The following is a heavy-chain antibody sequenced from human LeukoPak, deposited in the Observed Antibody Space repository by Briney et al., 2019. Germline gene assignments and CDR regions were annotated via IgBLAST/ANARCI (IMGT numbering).Heavy chain of an antibody. D-gene: IGHD3-22*01. CDR2: IYYSGRT. Sequence: SETPSLTCTVSGGSIISYYWSWIRQPPGKGLEWIAYIYYSGRTKYNPSLKSRVTISVDTSKNQFSLRLTSVTAADTAVYYCARVDPYYDSSGYGFDYWGQGTLVTVSS. CDR1: GGSIISYY. V-gene: IGHV4-59*01. CDR3: ARVDPYYDSSGYGFDY. J-gene: IGHJ4*02.